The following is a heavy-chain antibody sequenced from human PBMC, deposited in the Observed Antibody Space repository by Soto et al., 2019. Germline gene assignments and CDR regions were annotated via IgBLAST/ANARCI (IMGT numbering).Heavy chain of an antibody. Sequence: PSETLSLTCTVSGGSISSSSYYWGWIRQPPGKGLEWSGSISYSGNTDYNPSLKGRVTMSVDTSKNQFSLKLSSVTAADTAVYYCARHRDSLYCETSSCLNWFDPWGQGTLVTVSS. CDR2: ISYSGNT. CDR3: ARHRDSLYCETSSCLNWFDP. D-gene: IGHD6-13*01. CDR1: GGSISSSSYY. J-gene: IGHJ5*02. V-gene: IGHV4-39*01.